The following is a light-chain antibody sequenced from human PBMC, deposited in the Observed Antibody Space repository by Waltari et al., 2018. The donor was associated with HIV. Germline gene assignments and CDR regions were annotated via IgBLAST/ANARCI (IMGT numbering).Light chain of an antibody. CDR2: RNT. V-gene: IGLV1-47*01. Sequence: QSVLTQPPSESATPGPRVTISCSGGSSNTGSNYVYWYQQIPGTAPKPLIYRNTQRPSRVPDRFSGSKSGTSASLAISGLQSEDEADYYCAAWDDSLNSFVFGTGTRVTVL. J-gene: IGLJ1*01. CDR1: SSNTGSNY. CDR3: AAWDDSLNSFV.